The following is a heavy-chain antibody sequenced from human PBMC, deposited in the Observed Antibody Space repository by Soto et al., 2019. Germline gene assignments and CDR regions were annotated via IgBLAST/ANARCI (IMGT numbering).Heavy chain of an antibody. D-gene: IGHD1-1*01. CDR1: GFTFSDHY. V-gene: IGHV3-72*01. CDR2: TRNKANSYTT. Sequence: GGSLRLSCAASGFTFSDHYMDWVRQAPGKGLEWVGRTRNKANSYTTEYAASVKGRFTISRDDSKNSLYLQMNSLKTEDTAVYYCARGATARTNYYYGLDAWGQGTTVTVSS. J-gene: IGHJ6*02. CDR3: ARGATARTNYYYGLDA.